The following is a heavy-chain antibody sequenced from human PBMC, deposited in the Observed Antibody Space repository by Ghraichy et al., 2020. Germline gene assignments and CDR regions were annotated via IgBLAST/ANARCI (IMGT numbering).Heavy chain of an antibody. D-gene: IGHD5-12*01. CDR2: IKSKTDGGTT. Sequence: GGSLRLSCAASGFTFSNAWMSWVRQAPGKGLEWVGRIKSKTDGGTTDYAAPVKGRFTISRDDSKNTLYLQMNSLKTEDTAVYYCTTGRHIVATIIGDAFDIWGQGTMVTVSS. J-gene: IGHJ3*02. V-gene: IGHV3-15*01. CDR1: GFTFSNAW. CDR3: TTGRHIVATIIGDAFDI.